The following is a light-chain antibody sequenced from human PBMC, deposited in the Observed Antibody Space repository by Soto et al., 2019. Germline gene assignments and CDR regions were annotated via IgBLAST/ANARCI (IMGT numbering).Light chain of an antibody. Sequence: EIVLTQSPGTLSLSPGERATLSCRASQSGSSSYLAWYQQKPGQAPRLLIYGASSRATGIPDRFSGSGSGTDFTLTISRLEPGDFAVYYCQLFGSSPQWTFGQGTKVEIK. CDR1: QSGSSSY. V-gene: IGKV3-20*01. CDR3: QLFGSSPQWT. CDR2: GAS. J-gene: IGKJ1*01.